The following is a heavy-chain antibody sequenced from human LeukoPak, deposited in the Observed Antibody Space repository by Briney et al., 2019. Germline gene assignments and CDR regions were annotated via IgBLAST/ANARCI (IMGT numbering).Heavy chain of an antibody. CDR3: AKDQEGATRGNYMDV. CDR2: IRYDGSNK. D-gene: IGHD1-26*01. V-gene: IGHV3-30*02. CDR1: GFTFSSYG. J-gene: IGHJ6*03. Sequence: GGSLRLSCAASGFTFSSYGMHWVRQAPGKGLEWVAFIRYDGSNKYYADSVKGRFTISRDNSKNTLYLQMNSLRAEDTAVYYCAKDQEGATRGNYMDVWGKGTTVTISS.